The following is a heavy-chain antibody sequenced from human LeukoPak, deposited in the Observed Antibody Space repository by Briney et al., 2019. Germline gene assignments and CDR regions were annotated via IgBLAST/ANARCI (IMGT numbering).Heavy chain of an antibody. Sequence: PSETLSLTCTVSGGSISSSNHYWGWIRQPPGKGLEWIGEINHSGSTNYNPSLKSRVTISVDTSKNQFSLKLSSVTAADTAVYYCARGGYGDLLFSLDYWGQGTLVTVSS. CDR1: GGSISSSNHY. D-gene: IGHD4-17*01. V-gene: IGHV4-39*07. J-gene: IGHJ4*02. CDR2: INHSGST. CDR3: ARGGYGDLLFSLDY.